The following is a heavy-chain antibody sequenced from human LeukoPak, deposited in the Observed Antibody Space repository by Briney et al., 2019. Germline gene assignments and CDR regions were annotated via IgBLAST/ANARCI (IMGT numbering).Heavy chain of an antibody. D-gene: IGHD6-13*01. CDR2: ISSSSSYI. CDR3: ARGGGIDFDY. V-gene: IGHV3-21*01. CDR1: GFTFSSYS. J-gene: IGHJ4*02. Sequence: GGSMRLYCAASGFTFSSYSMNWVRQAPGKGLEWVSSISSSSSYIYYADSVKGRFTISRDNAKNSLYLQMNSLRAEDTAVYYCARGGGIDFDYWGQGTLVTVSS.